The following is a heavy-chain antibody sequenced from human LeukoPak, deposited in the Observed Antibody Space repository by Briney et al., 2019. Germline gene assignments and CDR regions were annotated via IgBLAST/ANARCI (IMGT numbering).Heavy chain of an antibody. J-gene: IGHJ4*02. Sequence: ASVKVSCKASGYTFTSYAMHWVRQAPGQRLEWMGWINAGNGNTKYSQKFQGRVTITRDTSASTAYMELSSLRSEDTAVYCCARILRLGEYYFDYWGQGTLATVSS. CDR1: GYTFTSYA. D-gene: IGHD3-16*01. CDR2: INAGNGNT. V-gene: IGHV1-3*01. CDR3: ARILRLGEYYFDY.